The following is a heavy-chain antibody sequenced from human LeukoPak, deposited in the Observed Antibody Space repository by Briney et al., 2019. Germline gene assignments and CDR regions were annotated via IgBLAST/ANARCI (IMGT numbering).Heavy chain of an antibody. V-gene: IGHV4-39*07. J-gene: IGHJ5*02. CDR3: ARGRGGGGSSNNWFDP. CDR1: GGSISSSSHS. D-gene: IGHD2-15*01. CDR2: IYYTGRT. Sequence: PSETLSLTCTVSGGSISSSSHSWGWIRQPPGKGLEWTGSIYYTGRTYYNPSLKSRVTISVDTSKNQFSLKLISVTAADTAVYFCARGRGGGGSSNNWFDPWGRGTLVIVSS.